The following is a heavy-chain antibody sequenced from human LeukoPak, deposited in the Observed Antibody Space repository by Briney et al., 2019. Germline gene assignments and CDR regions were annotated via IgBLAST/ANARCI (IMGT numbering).Heavy chain of an antibody. V-gene: IGHV4-34*01. CDR1: GGSFSGYY. D-gene: IGHD1/OR15-1a*01. CDR2: INHSGST. Sequence: SETLSLTCAVYGGSFSGYYWSWIRQPPGKGLEWIGEINHSGSTNYNPSLKSRVTISVDTSKNQFSLKLSSVTAADMAVYYCAITRYSQYNWFDPWGQGTLVTVSS. J-gene: IGHJ5*02. CDR3: AITRYSQYNWFDP.